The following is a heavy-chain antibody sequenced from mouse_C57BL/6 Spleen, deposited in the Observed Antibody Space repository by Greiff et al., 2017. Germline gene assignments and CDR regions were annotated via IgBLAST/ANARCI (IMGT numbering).Heavy chain of an antibody. V-gene: IGHV1-15*01. Sequence: VQLQQSGAELVRPGASVTLSCKASGYTFTDYEMHWVKQTPVHGLEWIGAIDPETGGTAYNQKFKGKAILTADKSSSTAYMELRSLTSEDSAVYYCTSRGLLLYYFDYWGQGTTLTVSS. J-gene: IGHJ2*01. CDR3: TSRGLLLYYFDY. D-gene: IGHD1-1*01. CDR1: GYTFTDYE. CDR2: IDPETGGT.